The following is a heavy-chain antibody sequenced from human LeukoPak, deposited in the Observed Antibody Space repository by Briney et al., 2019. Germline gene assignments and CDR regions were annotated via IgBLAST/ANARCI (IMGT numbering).Heavy chain of an antibody. V-gene: IGHV4-34*01. CDR1: GGSFSGYY. CDR2: INHSGST. D-gene: IGHD6-19*01. J-gene: IGHJ3*02. Sequence: SETLSLTCAVYGGSFSGYYWSWIRQPPGKGLGWIGEINHSGSTNYNPSLKSRVTISVDTSKNQFSLRLTSVTAADTAVYYCARGGIAVAGQADGGAFDIWGQGTMVTVSS. CDR3: ARGGIAVAGQADGGAFDI.